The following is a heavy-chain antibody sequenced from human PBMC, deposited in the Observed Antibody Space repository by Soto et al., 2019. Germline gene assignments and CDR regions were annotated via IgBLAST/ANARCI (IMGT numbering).Heavy chain of an antibody. J-gene: IGHJ6*02. CDR2: ISAYNGNT. D-gene: IGHD6-6*01. V-gene: IGHV1-18*04. CDR3: ARDGSIAARAYYYGMDV. CDR1: GYTFTSYG. Sequence: GASVKVSCKASGYTFTSYGISWVRQAPGQGLEWMGWISAYNGNTNYAQKLQGRVTMTTGTSTSTAYMELRSLRSDDTAVYYCARDGSIAARAYYYGMDVWGQGTTVTVSS.